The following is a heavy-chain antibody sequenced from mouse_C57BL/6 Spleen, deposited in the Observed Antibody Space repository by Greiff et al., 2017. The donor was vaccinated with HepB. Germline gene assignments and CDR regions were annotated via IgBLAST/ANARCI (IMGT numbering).Heavy chain of an antibody. CDR3: ARYNYGSSSGFAY. CDR2: IRNKANGYTT. V-gene: IGHV7-3*01. D-gene: IGHD1-1*01. J-gene: IGHJ3*01. CDR1: GFTFTDYY. Sequence: EVQLMESGGGLVQPGGSLSLSCAASGFTFTDYYMSWVRQPPGKALEWLGFIRNKANGYTTEYSASVKGRFTISRDNSQSILYLQMNALRAEDSATYYCARYNYGSSSGFAYWGQGTLVTVSA.